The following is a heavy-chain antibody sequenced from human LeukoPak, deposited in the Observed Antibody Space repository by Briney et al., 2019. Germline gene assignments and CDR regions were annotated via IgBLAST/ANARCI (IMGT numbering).Heavy chain of an antibody. Sequence: PSETLSLTCTVSGGTISSNSHYWAWIRQPPGKGLEWIGSMYYTGTPYYNLSLKSRVTISVDTSKNQFSLKLSSVTAADTAVYYCASGGGIWDYSTWGQGTLVTVSS. CDR3: ASGGGIWDYST. D-gene: IGHD3-16*01. V-gene: IGHV4-39*07. CDR2: MYYTGTP. CDR1: GGTISSNSHY. J-gene: IGHJ4*02.